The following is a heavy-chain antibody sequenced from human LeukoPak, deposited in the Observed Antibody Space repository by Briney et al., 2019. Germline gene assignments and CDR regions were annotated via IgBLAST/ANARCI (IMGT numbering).Heavy chain of an antibody. D-gene: IGHD3-22*01. CDR3: AKEENDYYDSSGYYPIDY. CDR2: ISGRGGTT. Sequence: GGSLGLSCAASGFTFNNYAMTWVRQAPRKGLEWVSSISGRGGTTDYADSVKGRFTISRDNSQNTLYLQMNSLRAEDTAVYYCAKEENDYYDSSGYYPIDYWGQGTLVTVSS. V-gene: IGHV3-23*01. CDR1: GFTFNNYA. J-gene: IGHJ4*02.